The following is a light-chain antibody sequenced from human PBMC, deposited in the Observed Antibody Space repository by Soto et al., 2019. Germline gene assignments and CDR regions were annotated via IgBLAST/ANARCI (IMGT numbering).Light chain of an antibody. CDR3: QQYNQWHRGT. CDR1: QSVGASY. V-gene: IGKV3-15*01. J-gene: IGKJ1*01. CDR2: GAS. Sequence: EIVLTQSPGTLSLSPGERATLSCRASQSVGASYLAWYQQKPCQAPRLLINGASSRATGIPASFSGSGSGTEFTLTISSLQSEDFTLYYCQQYNQWHRGTFGQGTQVDIK.